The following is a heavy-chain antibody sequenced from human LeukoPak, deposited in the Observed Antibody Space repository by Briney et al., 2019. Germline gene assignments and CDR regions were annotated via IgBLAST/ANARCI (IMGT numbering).Heavy chain of an antibody. CDR2: IYPDDSDT. Sequence: GESLKISCQGSGYSFTKYWIAWVRQMPGKGLEWMGIIYPDDSDTRYSPSFQGQVTISADKSFSTAYLQWSSLEASDTAMYYCARGPGYFGYWGPGTLVTVSS. J-gene: IGHJ4*02. CDR3: ARGPGYFGY. V-gene: IGHV5-51*01. CDR1: GYSFTKYW.